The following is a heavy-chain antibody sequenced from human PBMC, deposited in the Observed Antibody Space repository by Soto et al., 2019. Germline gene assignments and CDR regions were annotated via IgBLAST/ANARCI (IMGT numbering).Heavy chain of an antibody. Sequence: GGSLRLSCAASGFTFSSYAMSWVRQAPGKGLEWVSAISGSGGSTYYADSVKGRFTISRDNSKNTLYLQMNSLRAEDTAVYYGAKGTVRVVAGTFDFQHWGQGTLVTVSS. J-gene: IGHJ1*01. CDR1: GFTFSSYA. D-gene: IGHD6-19*01. V-gene: IGHV3-23*01. CDR3: AKGTVRVVAGTFDFQH. CDR2: ISGSGGST.